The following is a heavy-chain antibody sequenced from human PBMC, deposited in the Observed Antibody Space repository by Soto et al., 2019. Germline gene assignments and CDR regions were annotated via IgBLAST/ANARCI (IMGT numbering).Heavy chain of an antibody. V-gene: IGHV3-33*01. CDR3: ARGLGYCSSTSCYPKRYYFDY. CDR1: GFTFSSYG. D-gene: IGHD2-2*01. Sequence: GGSLRLSCAASGFTFSSYGMHWVRQAPGKGLEWVAVIWYDGSNKYYADSVKGRFTISRDNSKNTLYLQMNSLRAEDTAVYYCARGLGYCSSTSCYPKRYYFDYWGQGTLVTVSS. CDR2: IWYDGSNK. J-gene: IGHJ4*02.